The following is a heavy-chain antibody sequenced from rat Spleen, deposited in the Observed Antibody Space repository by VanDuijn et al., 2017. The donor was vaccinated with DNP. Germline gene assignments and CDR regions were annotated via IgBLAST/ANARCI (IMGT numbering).Heavy chain of an antibody. CDR3: ARRGYNDGSYGRYFDY. Sequence: EVQLVESGGGLVQPGRSLKISCAASGFIFSYYDMAWVRQAPTRGLDWVASISINGEDIFYRGSVKGRFTVSRDNARNTLYLQMDSLRSEDTATYYCARRGYNDGSYGRYFDYWGQGVMVTVSS. D-gene: IGHD1-12*02. CDR1: GFIFSYYD. J-gene: IGHJ2*01. V-gene: IGHV5S13*01. CDR2: ISINGEDI.